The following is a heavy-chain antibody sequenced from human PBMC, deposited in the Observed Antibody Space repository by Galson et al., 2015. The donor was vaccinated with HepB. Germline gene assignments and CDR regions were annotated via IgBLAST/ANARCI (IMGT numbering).Heavy chain of an antibody. CDR3: ARDGWELQSFDI. D-gene: IGHD1-26*01. CDR2: THYRSKWYN. J-gene: IGHJ3*02. CDR1: GDSVSSNSAV. V-gene: IGHV6-1*01. Sequence: CAISGDSVSSNSAVWNWIRQSPSRGLEWLGRTHYRSKWYNDYAVSVKSRITINPDTSKNQFSLQLNSVTPEDTAVYYCARDGWELQSFDIWGQGTMVTVSS.